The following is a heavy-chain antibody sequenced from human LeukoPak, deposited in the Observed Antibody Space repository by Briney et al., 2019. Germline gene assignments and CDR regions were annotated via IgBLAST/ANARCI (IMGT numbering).Heavy chain of an antibody. CDR3: ARVQDFETRGYYLGY. J-gene: IGHJ4*01. V-gene: IGHV4-34*01. Sequence: SETLSLTCAVYGGSFSDYYWNWIRQPSGKGLEWIGEINHSGSTNYNPSLRSRVTMSVDTFKNQFSLTLSSVTAADTAVYYCARVQDFETRGYYLGYWGHGTLVTVSS. CDR2: INHSGST. D-gene: IGHD3-22*01. CDR1: GGSFSDYY.